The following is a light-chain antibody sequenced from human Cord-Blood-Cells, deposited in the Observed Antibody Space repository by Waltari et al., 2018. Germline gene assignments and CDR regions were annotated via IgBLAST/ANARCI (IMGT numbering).Light chain of an antibody. Sequence: SALTQPAPLSWSPGQSITISCTGTSSYVGGYNYVSWYQPHPGKAPKLMIYDVSKRPSGVSNRFSGSKSGNTASLTISGLQAEDEADYYCSSYTSSSTLVFGGGTKLTVL. CDR3: SSYTSSSTLV. CDR2: DVS. J-gene: IGLJ3*02. CDR1: SSYVGGYNY. V-gene: IGLV2-14*01.